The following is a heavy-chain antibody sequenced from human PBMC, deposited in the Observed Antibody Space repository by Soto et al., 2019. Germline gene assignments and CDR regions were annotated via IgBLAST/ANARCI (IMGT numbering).Heavy chain of an antibody. CDR1: GFSLHTSGVG. D-gene: IGHD1-26*01. Sequence: QITLRESGPTRVRPTQTLSLTCSFSGFSLHTSGVGVGWIRQPPGKALEWLAIIYWDDDKRYSPSLKSRLSITKDTSENQVVLTMTNMDPVDTATYYCAYSALYSGSYWDGGYFDSWGQGTLITVSS. J-gene: IGHJ4*02. CDR3: AYSALYSGSYWDGGYFDS. V-gene: IGHV2-5*02. CDR2: IYWDDDK.